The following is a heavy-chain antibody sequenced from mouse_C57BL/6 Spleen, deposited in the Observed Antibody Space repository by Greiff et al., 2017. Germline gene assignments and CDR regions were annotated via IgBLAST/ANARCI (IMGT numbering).Heavy chain of an antibody. CDR2: ISDGGSYT. D-gene: IGHD1-1*01. J-gene: IGHJ4*01. CDR3: ARDDGSSYGDAMDY. CDR1: GFTFSSYA. V-gene: IGHV5-4*01. Sequence: DVKLVESGGGLVKPGGSLKLSCAASGFTFSSYAMSWVRQTPEKRLEWVATISDGGSYTYYPDNVKGRFTISRDNAKNNLYLQMSHLKSEDTAMYYCARDDGSSYGDAMDYWGQGTSVTVSS.